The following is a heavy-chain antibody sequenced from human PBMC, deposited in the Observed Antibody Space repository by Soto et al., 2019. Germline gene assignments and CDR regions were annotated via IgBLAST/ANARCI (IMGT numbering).Heavy chain of an antibody. J-gene: IGHJ6*02. CDR2: IYSGGST. Sequence: GGSLRLSCAASGFTVSSNYMSWVRQAPGKGLEWVSVIYSGGSTYYADSVKGRFTISRGNSKNTLYLQMNSLRAEDTAVYYCAREGVHYYYGMDVWGQGTTVTVSS. V-gene: IGHV3-53*01. CDR1: GFTVSSNY. CDR3: AREGVHYYYGMDV.